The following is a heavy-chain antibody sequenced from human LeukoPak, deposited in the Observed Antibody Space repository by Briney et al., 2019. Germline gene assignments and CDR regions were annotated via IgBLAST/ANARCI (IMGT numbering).Heavy chain of an antibody. CDR3: ARDLCSSTSCYYFDY. V-gene: IGHV4-4*07. D-gene: IGHD2-2*01. CDR1: GGSISNYY. CDR2: IFTSGST. J-gene: IGHJ4*02. Sequence: SETLSLTCTVSGGSISNYYWSWIRQPAGKGLEWIGRIFTSGSTNYNPSLKSRVTMSVDTSKNQFSLKLSSVTAADTAVYYCARDLCSSTSCYYFDYWGQGTLVTVSS.